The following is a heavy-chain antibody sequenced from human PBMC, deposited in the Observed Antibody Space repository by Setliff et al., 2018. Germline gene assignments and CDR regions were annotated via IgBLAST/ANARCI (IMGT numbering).Heavy chain of an antibody. CDR3: ARGRNIAARLLDS. Sequence: SETLSLTCTVSGDSISSSRYYWAWIRQPPGKGLEWIGNIYYSGTTYSNPSLKSRVTMSVDTSKSQFSLRLNSVTAADTAVYYCARGRNIAARLLDSWGQGTLVTVSS. D-gene: IGHD6-6*01. V-gene: IGHV4-39*01. J-gene: IGHJ4*02. CDR1: GDSISSSRYY. CDR2: IYYSGTT.